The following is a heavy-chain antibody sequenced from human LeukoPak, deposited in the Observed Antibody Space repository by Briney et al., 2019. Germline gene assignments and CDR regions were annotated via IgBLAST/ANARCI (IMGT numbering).Heavy chain of an antibody. J-gene: IGHJ4*02. D-gene: IGHD1-26*01. CDR2: ISGSGGST. Sequence: GGSLRLSCAASRFTFSSYAMSWVRQAPGKGLEWVSAISGSGGSTYYADSVKGRFTISRDNSKNTLYLQMNSLRAEDTAVYYCAKDARYSGRVGYFDYWGQGTLVTVSS. V-gene: IGHV3-23*01. CDR3: AKDARYSGRVGYFDY. CDR1: RFTFSSYA.